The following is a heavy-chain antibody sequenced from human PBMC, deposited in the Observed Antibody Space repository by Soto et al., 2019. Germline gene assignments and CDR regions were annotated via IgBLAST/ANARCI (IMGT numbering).Heavy chain of an antibody. J-gene: IGHJ5*02. V-gene: IGHV4-30-4*01. Sequence: KPWETLSLTCTVSGGSISSGDYYWSWIRQPPGKGLEWIGYIYYSGSTYYNPSLKSRVTISVDTSKNQFSLKLSSVTAADTAVYYCARAERQMVRGVIRWFDPWGQGTLVTVSS. CDR2: IYYSGST. D-gene: IGHD3-10*01. CDR3: ARAERQMVRGVIRWFDP. CDR1: GGSISSGDYY.